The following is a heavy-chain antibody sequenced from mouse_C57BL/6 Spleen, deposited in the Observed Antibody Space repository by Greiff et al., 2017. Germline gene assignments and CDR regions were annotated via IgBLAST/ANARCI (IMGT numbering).Heavy chain of an antibody. D-gene: IGHD1-1*01. V-gene: IGHV14-2*01. Sequence: LVESVAELVKPGASVTLSCTASGFNIQDYYMHWVKQRTEQGLEWLGRIDPEDGETKYAPKFQGKATITADTSSSTAYLQLSSLTSEDTAVYYCARVTAEYFDYWGQGTTRTVSS. CDR1: GFNIQDYY. J-gene: IGHJ2*01. CDR3: ARVTAEYFDY. CDR2: IDPEDGET.